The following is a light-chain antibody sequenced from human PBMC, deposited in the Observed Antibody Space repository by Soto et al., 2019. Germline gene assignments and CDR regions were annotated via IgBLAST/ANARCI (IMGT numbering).Light chain of an antibody. J-gene: IGKJ4*01. Sequence: DIVMTQSPDSLAVSLGERATINCKSSQSLLYSSNNKNYLAWYQQKPGQPPKLLFYWASTRESGVPERFNGSGSGADFTLTISSLQAEDVAVYYYHQYYSTLALTFGGGTKVEIK. V-gene: IGKV4-1*01. CDR2: WAS. CDR3: HQYYSTLALT. CDR1: QSLLYSSNNKNY.